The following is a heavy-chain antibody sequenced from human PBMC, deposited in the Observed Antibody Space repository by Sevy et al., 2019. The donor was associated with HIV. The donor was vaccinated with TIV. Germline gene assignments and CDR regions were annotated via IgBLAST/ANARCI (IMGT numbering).Heavy chain of an antibody. CDR1: GFTFSSHD. CDR2: ISGAGGSK. D-gene: IGHD3-3*01. Sequence: GGSLRLSCAVSGFTFSSHDMTWVRQAPGKGLEWVSGISGAGGSKWYADSVKGRFAISRDNSKNTLYLQMNTLRTEDTAMYDCARDLRSNFFYAFDIWGQGTMVTVSS. V-gene: IGHV3-23*01. J-gene: IGHJ3*02. CDR3: ARDLRSNFFYAFDI.